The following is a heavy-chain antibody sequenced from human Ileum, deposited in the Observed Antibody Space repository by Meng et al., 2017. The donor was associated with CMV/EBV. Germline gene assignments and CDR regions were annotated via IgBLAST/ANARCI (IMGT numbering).Heavy chain of an antibody. CDR2: MCYNGDT. V-gene: IGHV4-59*01. CDR1: GDSMSSYC. D-gene: IGHD6-13*01. CDR3: ALRGSAAGTFQY. Sequence: QGQLQESVPGLVKPSETLSLTCTFSGDSMSSYCWSWIRQPPGKGLEWIGYMCYNGDTNYNPSLKSRVTISGDTSKNQFSLKLSSVTAADTAVYYCALRGSAAGTFQYWGQGTLVTVSS. J-gene: IGHJ1*01.